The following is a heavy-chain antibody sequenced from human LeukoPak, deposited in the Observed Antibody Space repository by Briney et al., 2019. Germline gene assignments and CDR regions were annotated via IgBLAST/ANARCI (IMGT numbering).Heavy chain of an antibody. CDR1: GFTFSSYG. J-gene: IGHJ4*02. Sequence: GRSLRLSCAASGFTFSSYGMHWVRQAPGKGLEWVAVIWYDGSNKYYADSVKGRFTISRDNSKNTLYLQMNSLRAEDTAVYYCARERGIAYYFDYWGQGTLVTVSS. V-gene: IGHV3-33*01. CDR2: IWYDGSNK. CDR3: ARERGIAYYFDY. D-gene: IGHD6-13*01.